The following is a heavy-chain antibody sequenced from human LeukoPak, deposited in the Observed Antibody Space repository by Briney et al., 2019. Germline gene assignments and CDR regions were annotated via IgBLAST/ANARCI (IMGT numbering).Heavy chain of an antibody. CDR1: GLTFHYYG. CDR3: ARRLTETNYNGMDV. V-gene: IGHV3-23*01. CDR2: ISGSGGAT. J-gene: IGHJ6*02. D-gene: IGHD2-8*01. Sequence: GGSLRLSCAASGLTFHYYGMDWVRQAPGKGLEWVAGISGSGGATDYADFAKGRFTIFRDNSKNTLYLQMNTLSAEDTAIYYCARRLTETNYNGMDVWGQGTTVTVSS.